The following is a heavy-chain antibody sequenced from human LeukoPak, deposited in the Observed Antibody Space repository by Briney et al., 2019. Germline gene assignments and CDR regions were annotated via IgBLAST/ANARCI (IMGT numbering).Heavy chain of an antibody. CDR2: ISSNGGST. V-gene: IGHV3-64*01. D-gene: IGHD2-15*01. CDR1: GFTFSSYA. J-gene: IGHJ4*02. Sequence: GGSLRLSCAASGFTFSSYAMHWVRQAPGKGLEYVSAISSNGGSTYYANSVKGRFTISRDNSKNTLYLQMGSLRAEDMAVYYCARDGGYCSGGSCPSYYFDYWGQGTLVTVSS. CDR3: ARDGGYCSGGSCPSYYFDY.